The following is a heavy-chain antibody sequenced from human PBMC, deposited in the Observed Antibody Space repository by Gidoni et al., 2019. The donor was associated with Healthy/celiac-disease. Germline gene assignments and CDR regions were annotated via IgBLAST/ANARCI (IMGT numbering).Heavy chain of an antibody. V-gene: IGHV4-4*02. CDR3: ARVGIVVVPAALRGYYYGMDV. J-gene: IGHJ6*02. D-gene: IGHD2-2*01. Sequence: QVQLQESGPGLVKPSGTLSLTCAVSGGSISSSNWCSWVRQPPGKGLEWIGEIYHSGSTNYNPSLKSRVTISVDKSKNQFSLKLSSVTAADTAVYYCARVGIVVVPAALRGYYYGMDVWGQGTTVTVSS. CDR2: IYHSGST. CDR1: GGSISSSNW.